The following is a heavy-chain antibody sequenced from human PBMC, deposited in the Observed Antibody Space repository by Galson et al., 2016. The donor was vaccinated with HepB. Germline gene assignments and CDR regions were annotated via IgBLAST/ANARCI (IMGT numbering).Heavy chain of an antibody. D-gene: IGHD6-19*01. CDR3: AKPFLSSGLYYFDY. CDR2: ISGSGSNT. CDR1: GFTFSSYA. J-gene: IGHJ4*02. Sequence: SLRLSCAASGFTFSSYAISWVRQAPGKGLEWVSAISGSGSNTYYADSVKGRFAISRDNAKNSLYLQMNSLRDDDTAVYYCAKPFLSSGLYYFDYWGRGTLVTVSS. V-gene: IGHV3-23*01.